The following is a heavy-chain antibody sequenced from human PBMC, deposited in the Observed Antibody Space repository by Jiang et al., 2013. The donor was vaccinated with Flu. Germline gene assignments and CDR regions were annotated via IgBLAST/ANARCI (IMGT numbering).Heavy chain of an antibody. CDR2: IYPGDSDT. Sequence: PGESLKISCKGSGYSFTSYWIGWVRQMPGKGLEWMGIIYPGDSDTRYSPSFQGQVTISADKSISTAYLQWSSLKASDTAMYYCARTPTYYYDSSGYPARLLDYWGQGTLVTVSS. CDR3: ARTPTYYYDSSGYPARLLDY. D-gene: IGHD3-22*01. J-gene: IGHJ4*02. V-gene: IGHV5-51*01. CDR1: GYSFTSYW.